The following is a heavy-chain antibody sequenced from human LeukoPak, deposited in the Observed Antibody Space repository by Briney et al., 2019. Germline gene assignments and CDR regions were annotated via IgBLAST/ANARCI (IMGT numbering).Heavy chain of an antibody. CDR1: GYTFTSYG. CDR3: ARDWYYYDSSGYFH. J-gene: IGHJ4*02. CDR2: ISTYNGST. V-gene: IGHV1-18*01. Sequence: GASVKVSCKASGYTFTSYGISWVRQAPGQGLEWMGWISTYNGSTNYAQKLQGRVTMTTDTSTSTAYMELRSLRSDDTAVYYCARDWYYYDSSGYFHWGQGTLVTVSS. D-gene: IGHD3-22*01.